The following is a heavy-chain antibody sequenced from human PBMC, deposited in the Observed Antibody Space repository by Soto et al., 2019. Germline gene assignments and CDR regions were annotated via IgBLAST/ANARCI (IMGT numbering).Heavy chain of an antibody. CDR2: ISGSGDTT. CDR1: GFTFDDYG. CDR3: AKDSAYAIIVRKNAGVFDD. V-gene: IGHV3-23*01. J-gene: IGHJ4*02. Sequence: GGSLRLSCAASGFTFDDYGMSWARQAPGKGLEWVSVISGSGDTTHYADSVKGRFTISRDNSKNTLYLQMNSLRAEDTAVHYCAKDSAYAIIVRKNAGVFDDWGQGTLVTVSS. D-gene: IGHD3-16*01.